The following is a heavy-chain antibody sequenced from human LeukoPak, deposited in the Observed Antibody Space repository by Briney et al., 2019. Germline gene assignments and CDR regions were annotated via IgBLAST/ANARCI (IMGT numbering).Heavy chain of an antibody. V-gene: IGHV4-59*01. Sequence: PSETLSLTCTVSGGSINSYYWTWIRQPPGKGLEWIRYIYYSGSTHYNPSLNSRVTISMDTSKNHFSLKLSSVTAADTAKYYCARTSRHFYGSGSNLTPWPADMDVWGQGTKVTVSS. CDR2: IYYSGST. J-gene: IGHJ6*02. CDR1: GGSINSYY. D-gene: IGHD3-10*01. CDR3: ARTSRHFYGSGSNLTPWPADMDV.